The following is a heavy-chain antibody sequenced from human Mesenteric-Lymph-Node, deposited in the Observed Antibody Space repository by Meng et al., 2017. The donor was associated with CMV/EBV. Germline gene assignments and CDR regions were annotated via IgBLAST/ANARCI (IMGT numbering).Heavy chain of an antibody. V-gene: IGHV3-53*01. CDR3: ARGPQNPYYYGMDV. Sequence: GESLKISCAASGFTVSTNYMSWVRQAPGKGLEWVSVIYSGGNTYYYADSVRGRFTISRDNSKNTVYLQMNSLRAEDTAMYYCARGPQNPYYYGMDVWGQGTTVTVSS. CDR1: GFTVSTNY. J-gene: IGHJ6*02. CDR2: IYSGGNT.